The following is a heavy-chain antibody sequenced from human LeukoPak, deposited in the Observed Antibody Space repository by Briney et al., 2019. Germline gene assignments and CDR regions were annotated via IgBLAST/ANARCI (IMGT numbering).Heavy chain of an antibody. CDR2: ISGSGGST. V-gene: IGHV3-23*01. CDR3: AKPSIAVAGTKWYFDY. Sequence: GALRLSCAASGFTFSSYVMSWVRQAPGKGLEWVSAISGSGGSTYYADSVKGRFTISRDNSKNTLYLQMNSLRAEDTAVYYCAKPSIAVAGTKWYFDYWGQGALVTVSS. D-gene: IGHD6-19*01. J-gene: IGHJ4*02. CDR1: GFTFSSYV.